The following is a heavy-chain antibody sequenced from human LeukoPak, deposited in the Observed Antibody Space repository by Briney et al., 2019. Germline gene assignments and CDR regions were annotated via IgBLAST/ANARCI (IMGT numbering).Heavy chain of an antibody. D-gene: IGHD3-22*01. CDR3: TRHNYDRSGYGAFDI. Sequence: GGSLKLSCAASGFTFSGSDIHWVRQASGKGLEWVGRIGSKTNNYATADAASVKGRFTFSRDDSKNTAYIQMNSLKTEDTAVYYCTRHNYDRSGYGAFDIWGQGTMVTVSS. J-gene: IGHJ3*02. V-gene: IGHV3-73*01. CDR1: GFTFSGSD. CDR2: IGSKTNNYAT.